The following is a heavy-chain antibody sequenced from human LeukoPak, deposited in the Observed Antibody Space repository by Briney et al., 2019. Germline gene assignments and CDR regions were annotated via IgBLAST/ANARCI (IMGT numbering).Heavy chain of an antibody. CDR3: AKGAAAGMFDWFDP. CDR2: IDPDGSST. Sequence: GGSLRLSCEASGFTFSQYWMHWVRQAPGKGLVWVSRIDPDGSSTNYADSVKGRFTISRDNAKNSLYLQMNSLRAEDTALYYCAKGAAAGMFDWFDPWGQGTLVTVSS. J-gene: IGHJ5*02. D-gene: IGHD6-13*01. CDR1: GFTFSQYW. V-gene: IGHV3-74*01.